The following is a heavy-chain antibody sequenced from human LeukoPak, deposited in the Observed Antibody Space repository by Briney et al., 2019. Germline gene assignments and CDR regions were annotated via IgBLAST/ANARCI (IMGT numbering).Heavy chain of an antibody. CDR3: ARGLAGIAAAGRLDY. CDR1: GGTFSSYA. D-gene: IGHD6-13*01. Sequence: SVKVSCKASGGTFSSYAISRVRQAPGQGLEWMGGIIPIFGTANYAQKFQGRVTITADESTSTAYMELSSLRSEDTAVYYCARGLAGIAAAGRLDYWGQGTLVTVSS. CDR2: IIPIFGTA. J-gene: IGHJ4*02. V-gene: IGHV1-69*13.